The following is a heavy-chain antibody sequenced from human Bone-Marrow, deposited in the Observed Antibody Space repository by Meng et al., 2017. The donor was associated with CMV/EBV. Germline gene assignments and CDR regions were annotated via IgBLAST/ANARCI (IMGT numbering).Heavy chain of an antibody. V-gene: IGHV3-23*01. CDR3: ARDGKDIVVVPAAQEGWFDP. Sequence: GGSLRLSCAASGFTFSSYAMSWVRQAPGKGLEWVSAISGSGGSTYYADSVKGRFTISRDNAKNSLYLQMNSLRAEDTAVYYCARDGKDIVVVPAAQEGWFDPWGQGTLVTVSS. CDR1: GFTFSSYA. D-gene: IGHD2-2*01. CDR2: ISGSGGST. J-gene: IGHJ5*02.